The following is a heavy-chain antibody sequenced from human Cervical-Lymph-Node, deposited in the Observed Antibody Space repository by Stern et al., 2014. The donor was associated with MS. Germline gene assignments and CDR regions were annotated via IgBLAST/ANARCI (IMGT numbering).Heavy chain of an antibody. Sequence: QVQLVQSGAEVKKPGASVKVSCKASGYTFRTYDINWVRQATGQGLEWMGWMNPNSGNTGYAQKFQGRVTMTRNTSISTAYIELSSLRSEDPAVYYCARGVPSALFGLFGYWGQGTLVTVSS. CDR3: ARGVPSALFGLFGY. D-gene: IGHD3-3*01. J-gene: IGHJ4*02. CDR2: MNPNSGNT. CDR1: GYTFRTYD. V-gene: IGHV1-8*01.